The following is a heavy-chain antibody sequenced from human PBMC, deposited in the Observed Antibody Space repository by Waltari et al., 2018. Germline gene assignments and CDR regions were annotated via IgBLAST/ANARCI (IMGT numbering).Heavy chain of an antibody. CDR3: AREEGFSAFDI. V-gene: IGHV1-69*06. Sequence: VQLVESGGGLVKPGGSLRLSCAASGFTFSSYSMNWVRQAPGKGLEWMGRIIPIFGTANYAQKFQGRVTITADKSTSTAYMELSSLRSEDTAVYYCAREEGFSAFDIWGQGTMVTVSS. J-gene: IGHJ3*02. CDR1: GFTFSSYS. CDR2: IIPIFGTA.